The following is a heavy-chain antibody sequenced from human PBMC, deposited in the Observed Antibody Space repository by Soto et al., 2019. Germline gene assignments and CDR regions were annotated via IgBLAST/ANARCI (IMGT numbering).Heavy chain of an antibody. CDR3: AKGSRSVIPYYFDF. Sequence: EVQLLESGGGLVQPGGSLKLSCAASGFMFSNDAMSWVRQAPGKGLEWFSGITASADDTYHADSVKGRFTISRDNSKNTLYLQMNRLRGEDSAVYYCAKGSRSVIPYYFDFWGQGPLVTVSS. V-gene: IGHV3-23*01. CDR2: ITASADDT. J-gene: IGHJ4*02. D-gene: IGHD2-15*01. CDR1: GFMFSNDA.